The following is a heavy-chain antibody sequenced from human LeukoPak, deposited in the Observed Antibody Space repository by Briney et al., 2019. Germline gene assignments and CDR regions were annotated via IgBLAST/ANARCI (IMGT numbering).Heavy chain of an antibody. V-gene: IGHV3-23*01. D-gene: IGHD3-16*01. CDR2: ISGSGGNT. CDR3: AKDDAWGRYKD. J-gene: IGHJ1*01. CDR1: GFTFSNYA. Sequence: GGSLRLSCAASGFTFSNYAMSWVRQAPGKGLEWVSAISGSGGNTFYADSVKGRFTISRDNSEKTLYLQMNSLRAEDTSVYYCAKDDAWGRYKDWGQGTLVTVSS.